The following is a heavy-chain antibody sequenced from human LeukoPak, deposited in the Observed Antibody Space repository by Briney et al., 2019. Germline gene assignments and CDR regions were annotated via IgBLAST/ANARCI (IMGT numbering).Heavy chain of an antibody. CDR3: ARGGNDFWSGYPDH. CDR1: GFTFSSHW. V-gene: IGHV3-7*01. D-gene: IGHD3-3*01. CDR2: IKQDGSEK. J-gene: IGHJ4*02. Sequence: GGSLRLSCAASGFTFSSHWMSWVRQAPGKGLEWVANIKQDGSEKYYVDSVKGRFTISRDNAKNSLFLQMNSLRAEDTAVYYCARGGNDFWSGYPDHWGQGTLVTVSS.